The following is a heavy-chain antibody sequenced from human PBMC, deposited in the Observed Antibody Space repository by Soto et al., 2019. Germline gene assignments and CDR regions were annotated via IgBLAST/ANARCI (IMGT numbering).Heavy chain of an antibody. V-gene: IGHV1-18*01. Sequence: ASVKVSCKASGGTFSSYAISWVRQAPGQGLEWMGWISAYNGNTNYAQKLQGRVTMTTDTSTSTAYMELRSLRSDDTAVYYCASGGWSGYYYYGMDVWGQGTTVTVSS. J-gene: IGHJ6*02. D-gene: IGHD6-19*01. CDR2: ISAYNGNT. CDR1: GGTFSSYA. CDR3: ASGGWSGYYYYGMDV.